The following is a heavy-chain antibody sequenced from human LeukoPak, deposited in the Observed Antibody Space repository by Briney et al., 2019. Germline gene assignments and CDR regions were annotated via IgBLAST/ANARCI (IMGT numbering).Heavy chain of an antibody. Sequence: ASVKVSCKPSGYSFTRNGISWVRQAPGQGLEWMAWISANSGNTNYAQTFQDRVTLTTDTSTSTAYMELRSLRSDVTAVYYCARDVNYAFDYWGQGSLVTVSS. J-gene: IGHJ4*02. D-gene: IGHD3-16*01. CDR3: ARDVNYAFDY. CDR2: ISANSGNT. V-gene: IGHV1-18*01. CDR1: GYSFTRNG.